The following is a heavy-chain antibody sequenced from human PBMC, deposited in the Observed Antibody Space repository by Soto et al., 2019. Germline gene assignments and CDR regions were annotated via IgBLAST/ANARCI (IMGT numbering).Heavy chain of an antibody. Sequence: QVQLVQSGAEVKEPGSSVNVACQASGGAFSTYAISWVRQAPGQGLEWMGGVIPLFGTANYLPKFQGRVSSAADMSTATVYMEMSRLKFADTALYFCERELQAGGHFCMDVWGQGTTVTVSS. D-gene: IGHD3-16*01. CDR1: GGAFSTYA. CDR2: VIPLFGTA. J-gene: IGHJ6*02. V-gene: IGHV1-69*06. CDR3: ERELQAGGHFCMDV.